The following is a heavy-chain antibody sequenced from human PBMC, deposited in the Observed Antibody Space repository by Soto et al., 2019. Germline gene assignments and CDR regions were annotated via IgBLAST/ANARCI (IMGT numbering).Heavy chain of an antibody. CDR2: IYWDDDK. D-gene: IGHD2-2*01. Sequence: QITLKESGPTLVKPTQTLTLTCTFSGFSLSTSGVGVGWIRQPPGKALEWLALIYWDDDKRYSPSLKSRLTITKDTSKNQVVLTMTNMDPVDTATYFCARFVVGPAAIDWFDPWGQGTLVTVSS. J-gene: IGHJ5*02. CDR1: GFSLSTSGVG. CDR3: ARFVVGPAAIDWFDP. V-gene: IGHV2-5*02.